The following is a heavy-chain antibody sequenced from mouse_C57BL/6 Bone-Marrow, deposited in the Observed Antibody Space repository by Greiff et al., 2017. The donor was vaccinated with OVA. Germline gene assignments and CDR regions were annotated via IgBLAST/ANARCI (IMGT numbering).Heavy chain of an antibody. CDR1: GYTFTSYW. CDR2: IYPGSGST. CDR3: ARIPDYYGSSPWYFDV. Sequence: QVQLKQPGAELVKPGASVKMSCKASGYTFTSYWITWVKQRPGQGLEWIGDIYPGSGSTNYNEKFKSKATLTVDTSSSTAYMQLSSLTSEDSAVYYCARIPDYYGSSPWYFDVWGTGTTVTVSS. D-gene: IGHD1-1*01. J-gene: IGHJ1*03. V-gene: IGHV1-55*01.